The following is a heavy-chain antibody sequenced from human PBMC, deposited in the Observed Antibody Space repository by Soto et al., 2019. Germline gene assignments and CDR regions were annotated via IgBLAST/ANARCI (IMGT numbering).Heavy chain of an antibody. J-gene: IGHJ4*02. CDR1: GYSFTSYW. V-gene: IGHV5-51*01. CDR3: ARRTSYGDYAVLDYFDY. D-gene: IGHD4-17*01. CDR2: IYPGDSDT. Sequence: GESLKISCKGSGYSFTSYWIGWVRQMPGKGLEWMGIIYPGDSDTRYSPSFQGQVTISADKSISTAYLQWSSLKASDTAMYYCARRTSYGDYAVLDYFDYWGQGTLVTVSS.